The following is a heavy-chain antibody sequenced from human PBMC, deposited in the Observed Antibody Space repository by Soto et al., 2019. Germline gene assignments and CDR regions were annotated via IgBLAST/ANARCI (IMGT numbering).Heavy chain of an antibody. CDR1: GYPFTTYG. V-gene: IGHV1-18*04. CDR2: IGTYKGNT. CDR3: ARSGSGAAYYYHGLDV. D-gene: IGHD6-25*01. Sequence: QVQLVQSGAEVKKPGASVKVSCKTSGYPFTTYGFSWVRQAPGQGLEWMGWIGTYKGNTNYAQNLQGRVTMTTDTSTSTAYMELRSLTSDDTAVYYCARSGSGAAYYYHGLDVWGQGTTVTVSS. J-gene: IGHJ6*02.